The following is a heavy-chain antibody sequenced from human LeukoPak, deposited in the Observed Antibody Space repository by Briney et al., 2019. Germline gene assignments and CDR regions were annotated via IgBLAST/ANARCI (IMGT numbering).Heavy chain of an antibody. V-gene: IGHV1-69*04. J-gene: IGHJ6*02. D-gene: IGHD3-22*01. CDR1: GYTFTSYG. Sequence: SVKVSCKASGYTFTSYGISWVRQAPGQGLEWMGRIIPILGIANYAQKFQGRVTITADKSTSTAYMELSSLRSEDTAVYYCARVVVDNYYYYGMDVWGQGTTVTVSS. CDR2: IIPILGIA. CDR3: ARVVVDNYYYYGMDV.